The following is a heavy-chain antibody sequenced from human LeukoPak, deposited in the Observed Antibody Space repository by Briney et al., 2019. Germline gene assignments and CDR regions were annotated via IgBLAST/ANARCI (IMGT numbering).Heavy chain of an antibody. J-gene: IGHJ4*02. CDR2: ISAYNGDT. V-gene: IGHV1-18*01. CDR3: ARDSYDFLTGRYSGSGGDY. CDR1: GYIFSGYG. Sequence: ASVKVSCKTSGYIFSGYGINWVRQAPGQGLEWVGWISAYNGDTKYAQKLQGRVTMTTDTSTRTVYMELRTLRSDDTAVYYCARDSYDFLTGRYSGSGGDYWGQGTLVTVSS. D-gene: IGHD3-9*01.